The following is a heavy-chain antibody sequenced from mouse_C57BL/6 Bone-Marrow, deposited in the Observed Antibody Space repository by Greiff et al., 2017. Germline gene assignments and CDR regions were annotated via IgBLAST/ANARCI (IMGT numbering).Heavy chain of an antibody. V-gene: IGHV1-59*01. CDR2: IDPSDSYT. CDR3: ASEGGYYDFDY. CDR1: GYTFTSYW. J-gene: IGHJ2*01. D-gene: IGHD2-3*01. Sequence: QVQLQQPGAELVRPGTSVKLSCKASGYTFTSYWMHWVKQRPGQGLEWIGVIDPSDSYTNYNQKFTGKATLTVDTSSSTAYMQLSSLTSEDSAVYYCASEGGYYDFDYWGQGTTLTVSS.